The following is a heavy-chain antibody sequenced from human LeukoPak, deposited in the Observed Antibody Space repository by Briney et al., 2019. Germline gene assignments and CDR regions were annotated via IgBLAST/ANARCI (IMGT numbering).Heavy chain of an antibody. V-gene: IGHV4-4*07. CDR2: VDSSGNT. CDR1: VVSMNGYY. Sequence: SSETLSLTCSVSVVSMNGYYWSWLRQSAGNRLEWIGHVDSSGNTNYNPSLESRVTMSVDTSKKQFSLKLTSVTAADMAVYFCARQFLVGSTFHAFDLWGQGTRVTVSS. D-gene: IGHD1-26*01. CDR3: ARQFLVGSTFHAFDL. J-gene: IGHJ3*01.